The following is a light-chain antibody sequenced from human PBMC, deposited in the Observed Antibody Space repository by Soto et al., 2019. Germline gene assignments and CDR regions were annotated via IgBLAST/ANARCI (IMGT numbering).Light chain of an antibody. V-gene: IGKV1-6*01. CDR1: QVIRND. CDR3: LQDYTYPCT. Sequence: AIQMTQSPSSLSASVGDRVTITCRASQVIRNDLGWYQQKPGKAPKLLIYDASKLQIGVPSRFSGSGSGTDFTLTISSLQPEDFATYYCLQDYTYPCTFGQGTKLDIK. CDR2: DAS. J-gene: IGKJ2*02.